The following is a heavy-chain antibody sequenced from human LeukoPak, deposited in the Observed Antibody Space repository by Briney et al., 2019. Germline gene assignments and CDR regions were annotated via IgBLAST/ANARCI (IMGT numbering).Heavy chain of an antibody. V-gene: IGHV4-4*07. Sequence: SETLSLTCTVSGDSISSYYWSSIRQPAGKGLEWIGRIYSGGSTNYNPSLKSRVTMSVDTSKNQFSLKLSSVTSAVTAVYHCAVARISQMHDYYYGMDVWGQGTTVTVSS. J-gene: IGHJ6*02. D-gene: IGHD2-15*01. CDR2: IYSGGST. CDR1: GDSISSYY. CDR3: AVARISQMHDYYYGMDV.